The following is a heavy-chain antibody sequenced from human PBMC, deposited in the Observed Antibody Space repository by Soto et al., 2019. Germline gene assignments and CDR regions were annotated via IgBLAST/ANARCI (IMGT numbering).Heavy chain of an antibody. D-gene: IGHD6-13*01. J-gene: IGHJ6*03. CDR1: GGSISSSSYY. Sequence: SETLSLTYTVSGGSISSSSYYWGCIRQPPGKGLEWIGSIYYSGSTYYNPSLKSRVTISVDTSKNQFSLKLSSVTAADTAVYYCARKQPEEYYYYYYMDVWGKGTTVTVSS. V-gene: IGHV4-39*01. CDR3: ARKQPEEYYYYYYMDV. CDR2: IYYSGST.